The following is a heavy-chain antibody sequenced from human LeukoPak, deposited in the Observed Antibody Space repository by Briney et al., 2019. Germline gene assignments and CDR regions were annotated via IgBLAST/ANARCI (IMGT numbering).Heavy chain of an antibody. V-gene: IGHV1-69*13. CDR2: IIPIFGTA. CDR1: GGTFSSYA. D-gene: IGHD2-2*01. J-gene: IGHJ4*02. CDR3: ARGGELGYCSSTSCYSLDY. Sequence: WASVKVSCKASGGTFSSYAISWVRQAPGQGLEWMGGIIPIFGTANYAQKFQGRVTITADESTSTAYMELSSLRSEDTAVYYCARGGELGYCSSTSCYSLDYWGQGTLVTVSS.